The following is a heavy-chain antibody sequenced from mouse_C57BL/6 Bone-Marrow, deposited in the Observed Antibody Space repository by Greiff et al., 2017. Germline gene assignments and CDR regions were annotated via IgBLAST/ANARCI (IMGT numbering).Heavy chain of an antibody. CDR3: ARFLRSISWYFDV. D-gene: IGHD1-1*01. J-gene: IGHJ1*03. V-gene: IGHV1-81*01. CDR2: IYPRSGYT. Sequence: QVQLQQSGAELARPGASVKLSCKASGYTFTSYGISWVKQRTGQGLEWIGEIYPRSGYTYYNEKFKGKATLTADKSSSTAYMELRSLTSEDSAVYFCARFLRSISWYFDVWGTGTTVTVSS. CDR1: GYTFTSYG.